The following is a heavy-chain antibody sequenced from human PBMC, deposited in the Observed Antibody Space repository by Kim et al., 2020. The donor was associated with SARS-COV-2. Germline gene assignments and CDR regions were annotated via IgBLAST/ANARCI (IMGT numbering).Heavy chain of an antibody. J-gene: IGHJ4*02. CDR2: TI. D-gene: IGHD3-22*01. CDR3: ARGSGYYYG. Sequence: TIYSANAVKGRFTIPKDNAKNSLYLQMNSLRAEDTAVYYCARGSGYYYGWGQGTLVTVSS. V-gene: IGHV3-48*03.